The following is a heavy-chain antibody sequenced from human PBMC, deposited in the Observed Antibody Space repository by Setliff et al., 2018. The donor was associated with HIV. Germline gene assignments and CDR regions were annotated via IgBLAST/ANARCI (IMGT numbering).Heavy chain of an antibody. CDR2: ISSSGSSI. CDR3: ASSLVATNYYYGMDV. CDR1: GFTFSSYS. J-gene: IGHJ6*02. V-gene: IGHV3-48*04. Sequence: PGGSLRLSCAASGFTFSSYSMSWVRQAPGKGLEWVSYISSSGSSIYYADSVKGRFTISRDNAKNSLYLQMNSLRAEDTAVYYCASSLVATNYYYGMDVWGQGTTVTVSS. D-gene: IGHD5-12*01.